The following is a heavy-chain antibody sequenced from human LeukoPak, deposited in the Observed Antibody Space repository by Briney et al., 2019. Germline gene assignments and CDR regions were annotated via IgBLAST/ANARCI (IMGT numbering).Heavy chain of an antibody. CDR2: IYYSGST. J-gene: IGHJ4*02. CDR1: GGSISSYY. Sequence: KPSETLSLTCTVSGGSISSYYWSWIRQPPGKGLEWIGYIYYSGSTNYNPSLKSRVTISVDTSKNQFSLKLSSVTAADTAVYYCARGRTPFWSARWGQGTLVAVSS. D-gene: IGHD3-3*01. V-gene: IGHV4-59*01. CDR3: ARGRTPFWSAR.